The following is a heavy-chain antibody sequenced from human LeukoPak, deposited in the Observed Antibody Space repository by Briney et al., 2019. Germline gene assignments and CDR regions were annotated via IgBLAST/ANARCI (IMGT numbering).Heavy chain of an antibody. J-gene: IGHJ4*02. CDR2: ISYDGSNK. CDR1: GFTFSSYA. D-gene: IGHD3-10*01. Sequence: PGRSLRLSCAASGFTFSSYAMHWVRQAPGKGLEWVAVISYDGSNKYYADSVKGRFTISRDDSKNTLYLQMNSLKTEDTAVYYCTTAGNYGSGTNPYYWGQGTLVTVSS. V-gene: IGHV3-30*07. CDR3: TTAGNYGSGTNPYY.